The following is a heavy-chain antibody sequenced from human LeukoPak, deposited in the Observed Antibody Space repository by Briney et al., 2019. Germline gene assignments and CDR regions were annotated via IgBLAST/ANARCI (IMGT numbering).Heavy chain of an antibody. CDR2: ISYSSSTR. J-gene: IGHJ4*02. Sequence: GGSLRLSCAASGFTFSTYWMHWVRQVPGKGLEWVSYISYSSSTRYYADSVKGRFTISRDNAKNSLYLQINSPRDEDTAVYYCARVGSEWLVNDYWGQGALVTVSS. CDR1: GFTFSTYW. V-gene: IGHV3-48*02. D-gene: IGHD6-19*01. CDR3: ARVGSEWLVNDY.